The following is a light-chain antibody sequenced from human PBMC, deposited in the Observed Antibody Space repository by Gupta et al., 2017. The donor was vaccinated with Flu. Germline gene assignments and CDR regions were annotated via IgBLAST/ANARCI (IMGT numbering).Light chain of an antibody. J-gene: IGKJ2*03. CDR1: QSVSSSY. CDR2: GAS. CDR3: QHYGSSPYS. V-gene: IGKV3-20*01. Sequence: EIVLTQSTVTVSVSPGERATLSCRASQSVSSSYLAWYQQKPGQTPRLLIYGASSRAASIPDRFSGSGSGTDFTLTISRLEPGDFAVYFCQHYGSSPYSFGQGTNLEIK.